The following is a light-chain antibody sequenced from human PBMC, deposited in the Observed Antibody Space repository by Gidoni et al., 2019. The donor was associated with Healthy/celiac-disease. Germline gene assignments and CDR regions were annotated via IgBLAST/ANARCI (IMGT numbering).Light chain of an antibody. J-gene: IGKJ2*01. Sequence: EIVMTQSPATLSVSPGERATLSCRASQSVSSNLAWYQQKPGQAPRLLPARFSGSGSGTEFTLTISSLQSEDFAVYYCQQYNNWPPMYTFGQGTKLEIK. V-gene: IGKV3-15*01. CDR1: QSVSSN. CDR3: QQYNNWPPMYT.